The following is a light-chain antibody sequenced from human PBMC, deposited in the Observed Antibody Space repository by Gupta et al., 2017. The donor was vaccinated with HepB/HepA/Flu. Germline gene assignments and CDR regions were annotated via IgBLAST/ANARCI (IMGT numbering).Light chain of an antibody. CDR3: RQGVNWGAT. CDR1: QSVSSC. V-gene: IGKV3-11*01. CDR2: DAS. J-gene: IGKJ5*01. Sequence: EIVLTQFPATLSLSPGERATLSCRASQSVSSCLAWYQQKPGQAPRLLIYDASNRATGVPARISGSGSGTDFTLTINSLEPDDFAVYYCRQGVNWGATFGQGTRMEIK.